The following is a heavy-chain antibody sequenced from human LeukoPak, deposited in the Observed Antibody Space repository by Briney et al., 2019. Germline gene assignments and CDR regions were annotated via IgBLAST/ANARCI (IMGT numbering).Heavy chain of an antibody. D-gene: IGHD1-1*01. CDR2: IYYSGST. J-gene: IGHJ4*02. CDR1: GGSISSYY. CDR3: ARTGTTLFYDY. Sequence: PSETLSLTCTVSGGSISSYYWSWIRQPPGKGLEWIGYIYYSGSTNYNPSLKSRVTISVDTSKNQFSLKLSSVTAADTAVYYCARTGTTLFYDYWGQGTLVTVSS. V-gene: IGHV4-59*12.